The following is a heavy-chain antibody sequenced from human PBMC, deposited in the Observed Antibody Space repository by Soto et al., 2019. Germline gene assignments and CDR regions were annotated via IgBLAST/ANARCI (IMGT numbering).Heavy chain of an antibody. J-gene: IGHJ5*02. CDR3: ARGRPEGAYCGGDCYYGQWFDP. CDR1: GFTFSSYS. Sequence: GGSLRLSCAASGFTFSSYSMNWVRQAPGKGLEWVSYISSSSSTIYYADSVKGRFTISRDNAKNSLYLQMNSLRAEDTAVYYCARGRPEGAYCGGDCYYGQWFDPWGQGTLVTVSS. D-gene: IGHD2-21*01. CDR2: ISSSSSTI. V-gene: IGHV3-48*01.